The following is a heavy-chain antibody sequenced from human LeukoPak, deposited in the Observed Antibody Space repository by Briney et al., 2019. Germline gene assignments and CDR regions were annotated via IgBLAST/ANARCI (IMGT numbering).Heavy chain of an antibody. CDR2: VISIFGTA. J-gene: IGHJ4*02. D-gene: IGHD3-10*01. CDR1: GGTFSSYD. CDR3: ARAYGHFDY. V-gene: IGHV1-69*05. Sequence: SVKVSCKASGGTFSSYDINWVRQAPGQGLEWMGGVISIFGTANYAQKLQGRVTMTTDTSTSTAYMELRSLRSDDTAVYYCARAYGHFDYWGQGTLVTVSS.